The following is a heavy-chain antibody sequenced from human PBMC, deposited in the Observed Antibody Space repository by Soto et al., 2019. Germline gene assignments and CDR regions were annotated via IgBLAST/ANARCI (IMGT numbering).Heavy chain of an antibody. J-gene: IGHJ4*01. Sequence: GGSLRLSCAASGFTFSSYAMSWVRQAPGKGLEWVSAISGSGGSTYYADSVKGRFTISRDNSKNTLYLQMNSLRAEDTAVYYCAKGRGYCSSTSCYFGLSLDYWGQEPWSPSPQ. V-gene: IGHV3-23*01. CDR3: AKGRGYCSSTSCYFGLSLDY. CDR2: ISGSGGST. CDR1: GFTFSSYA. D-gene: IGHD2-2*01.